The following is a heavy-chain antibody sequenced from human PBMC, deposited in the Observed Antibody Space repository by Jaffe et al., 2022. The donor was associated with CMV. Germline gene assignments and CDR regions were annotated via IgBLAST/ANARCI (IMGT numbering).Heavy chain of an antibody. CDR2: TYYRSKWYN. Sequence: QVQLQQSGPGLVKPSQTLSLICAISGDSVSSNSAAWNWIRQSPSRGLEWLGRTYYRSKWYNDYASSVKSRITINPETSKNQFSLQLNSVTPEDTAVYFCARTATLKAPRISSSWNIPKNYYYYGMDVWGQGTTVTVSS. D-gene: IGHD6-13*01. CDR3: ARTATLKAPRISSSWNIPKNYYYYGMDV. V-gene: IGHV6-1*01. CDR1: GDSVSSNSAA. J-gene: IGHJ6*02.